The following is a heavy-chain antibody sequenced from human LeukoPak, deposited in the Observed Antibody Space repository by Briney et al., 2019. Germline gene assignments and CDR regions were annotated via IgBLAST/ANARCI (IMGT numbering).Heavy chain of an antibody. V-gene: IGHV1-2*02. Sequence: GASVKVSCKASGYTFTAYYMHWVRQAPGQGLEWMGWINPNSGATNYAQKFQGRVTMTRDTSISTAYMELRSLRSDDTAVYYCARAAGSMVRGIKNLYYYYYMDVWGKGTTVTVSS. D-gene: IGHD3-10*01. CDR1: GYTFTAYY. J-gene: IGHJ6*03. CDR3: ARAAGSMVRGIKNLYYYYYMDV. CDR2: INPNSGAT.